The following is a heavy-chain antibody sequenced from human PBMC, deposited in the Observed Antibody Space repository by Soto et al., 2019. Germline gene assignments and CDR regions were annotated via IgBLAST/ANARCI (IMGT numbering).Heavy chain of an antibody. CDR3: TRGPSGDKLDS. D-gene: IGHD7-27*01. Sequence: QVQLQESGPGLVKPSQTLSLTCTVSGGSISNVNYCWSWIRQSPDKGLEWIGHIDDGGSTYNNPSRRPRLTILVHTSHNQFSLQLSSVRAADTAVYYCTRGPSGDKLDSWGQGILVTVSS. J-gene: IGHJ4*02. V-gene: IGHV4-30-4*01. CDR1: GGSISNVNYC. CDR2: IDDGGST.